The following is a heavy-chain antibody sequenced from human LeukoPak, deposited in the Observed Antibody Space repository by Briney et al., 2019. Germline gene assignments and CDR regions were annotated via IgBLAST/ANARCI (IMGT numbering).Heavy chain of an antibody. CDR3: ARAVGYSCGALDAFDI. J-gene: IGHJ3*02. D-gene: IGHD5-18*01. CDR2: IIPIFGTA. Sequence: SVKVSCKASGGTFSSYAISWVRQAPGQGLEWMGGIIPIFGTANYAQKFQGRVTITTDESTSTAYMELSSLRSEDTAVYYCARAVGYSCGALDAFDIWGQGTMVTVSS. V-gene: IGHV1-69*05. CDR1: GGTFSSYA.